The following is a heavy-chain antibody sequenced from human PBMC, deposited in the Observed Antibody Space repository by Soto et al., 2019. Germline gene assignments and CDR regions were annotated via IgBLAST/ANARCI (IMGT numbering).Heavy chain of an antibody. CDR1: GFTFSDYY. D-gene: IGHD2-2*01. V-gene: IGHV3-11*01. CDR2: ISSSGSTI. CDR3: ARLTGGYCSSTSCPAFDI. J-gene: IGHJ3*02. Sequence: GGSLRLSCAASGFTFSDYYMSWIRQAPGKGLEWVSYISSSGSTIYYADSVKGRFTISRDNAKNSLYLQMNSLRAEDTAVYYCARLTGGYCSSTSCPAFDIWGQGTMVTVSS.